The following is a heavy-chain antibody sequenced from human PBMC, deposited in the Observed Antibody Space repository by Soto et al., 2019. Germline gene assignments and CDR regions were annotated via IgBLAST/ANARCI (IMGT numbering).Heavy chain of an antibody. J-gene: IGHJ4*02. CDR2: VYFSGTT. Sequence: SETLSLTCTVSGVSITTTSYYWGWIRQPPGKGLEWIGSVYFSGTTYYNPSLKSRVTISVDTSKNHFSLRLSSVTAADTAIYYCARQGSYWGQGTLVSVSS. V-gene: IGHV4-39*01. CDR1: GVSITTTSYY. CDR3: ARQGSY.